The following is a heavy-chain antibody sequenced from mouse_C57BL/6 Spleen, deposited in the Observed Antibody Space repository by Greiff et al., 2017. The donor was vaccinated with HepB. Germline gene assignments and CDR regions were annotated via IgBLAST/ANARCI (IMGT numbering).Heavy chain of an antibody. CDR3: TRANYSTDY. J-gene: IGHJ2*01. CDR1: GYTFNDYE. Sequence: QVHVKQSGAELVRPGASVTLSCKASGYTFNDYEMHWVKQTPVHGLEWIGAIDPETGGTAYNQKFKGKAILTADKSSSTAYMELRSLTSEDSAVYYCTRANYSTDYWGQGTTLTVSS. D-gene: IGHD2-5*01. CDR2: IDPETGGT. V-gene: IGHV1-15*01.